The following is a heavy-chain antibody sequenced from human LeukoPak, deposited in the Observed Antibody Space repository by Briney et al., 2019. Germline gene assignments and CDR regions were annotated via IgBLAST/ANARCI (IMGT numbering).Heavy chain of an antibody. CDR1: GYSTRSGYY. V-gene: IGHV4-38-2*01. CDR3: ARSGIDSYGRHDY. J-gene: IGHJ4*02. D-gene: IGHD5-18*01. CDR2: IYHSGST. Sequence: PSETLSPTCPVSGYSTRSGYYWGWSRPPPGKGREWIGSIYHSGSTYYNPSLKSRVTISVDTSKNQFSLKLSSVTAADTAAYYCARSGIDSYGRHDYWGQGTLVTVSS.